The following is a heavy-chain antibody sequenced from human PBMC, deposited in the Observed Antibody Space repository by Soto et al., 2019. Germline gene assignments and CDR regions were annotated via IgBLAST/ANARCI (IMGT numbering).Heavy chain of an antibody. CDR3: ARYEDTGYSSPIPPYGMDV. Sequence: SVKVSCKASGGTFSSYAISWVRQAPGQGLEWMGGIIPIFGTANYAQKFQGRVTITADESMSTAYMELSSLRSEDTAVYYCARYEDTGYSSPIPPYGMDVWGQGTTVTVSS. D-gene: IGHD6-13*01. CDR2: IIPIFGTA. J-gene: IGHJ6*02. V-gene: IGHV1-69*13. CDR1: GGTFSSYA.